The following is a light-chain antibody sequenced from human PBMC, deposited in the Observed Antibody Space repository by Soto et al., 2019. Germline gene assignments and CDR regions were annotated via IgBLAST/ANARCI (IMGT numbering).Light chain of an antibody. CDR3: SSYTSDWGV. Sequence: QSALTQPDSVSGSVGQSITISCTGTSSDVGGYDFVSWYQHHPGKAPKLIIYEVRTRPSGVSDRFSGSKSGNTASLTISGLHAEDEADYYCSSYTSDWGVFGTGTKLTVL. CDR2: EVR. V-gene: IGLV2-14*01. J-gene: IGLJ1*01. CDR1: SSDVGGYDF.